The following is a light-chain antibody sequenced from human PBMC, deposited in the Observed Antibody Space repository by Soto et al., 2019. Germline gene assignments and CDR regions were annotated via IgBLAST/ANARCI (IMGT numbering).Light chain of an antibody. CDR2: EVS. V-gene: IGLV2-14*01. Sequence: QSALTQPASVSGSPGQSITISCTGTSSDVGGYNYVSWYQQHPGKAPKLMIYEVSNRPSGVSNRFSGSKSGNTASLTISGVQAADEADYYCTSYTTSSTHWVFGGGTKVTVL. CDR3: TSYTTSSTHWV. J-gene: IGLJ3*02. CDR1: SSDVGGYNY.